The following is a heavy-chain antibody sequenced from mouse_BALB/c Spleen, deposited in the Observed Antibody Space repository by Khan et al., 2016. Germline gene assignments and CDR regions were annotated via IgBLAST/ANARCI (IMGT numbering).Heavy chain of an antibody. CDR2: ILPGGGST. J-gene: IGHJ2*01. V-gene: IGHV1-9*01. CDR3: ARTDRRGYFDY. CDR1: GYTFSSYW. Sequence: QVQLQQSGAELMKPGASVKISCKATGYTFSSYWIEWVKQRPGHGLEWIGEILPGGGSTNYNEKFRGKATFTADTSSNTAYMQLSSLTSEDSAVHYCARTDRRGYFDYWGQGTTLTVSS.